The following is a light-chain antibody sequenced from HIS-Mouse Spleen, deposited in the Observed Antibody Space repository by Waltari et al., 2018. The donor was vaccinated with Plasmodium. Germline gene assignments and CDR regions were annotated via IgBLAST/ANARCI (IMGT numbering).Light chain of an antibody. V-gene: IGLV4-69*01. J-gene: IGLJ2*01. CDR1: SGPSSYA. CDR3: QTWGTGMGV. Sequence: QLVLTQSPSASASLGASVTLTCTLSSGPSSYAIAWHQQQPEKGPRYLMKLNSDGSHSKGDGIPDRFSGSSSGAERYLTISSLQSEDEADYYCQTWGTGMGVFGGGTKLTVL. CDR2: LNSDGSH.